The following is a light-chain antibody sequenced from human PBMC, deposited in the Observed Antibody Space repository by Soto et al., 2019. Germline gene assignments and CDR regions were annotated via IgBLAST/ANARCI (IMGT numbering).Light chain of an antibody. CDR3: QQRSNWPGT. V-gene: IGKV3D-20*02. J-gene: IGKJ1*01. Sequence: EIVLTQSPGTLSLSPGGRATLSCRASQSVSSSYLAWYQQKPGQAPRLLIYGASSRATGIPDRFSGSGSGTDFTLTISSLEPEDFAVYYCQQRSNWPGTFGQGTKVDIK. CDR1: QSVSSSY. CDR2: GAS.